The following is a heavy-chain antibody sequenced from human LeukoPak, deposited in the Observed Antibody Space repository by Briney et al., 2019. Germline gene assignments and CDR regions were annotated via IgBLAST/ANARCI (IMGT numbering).Heavy chain of an antibody. Sequence: GGSLRLSYAASGFTFSQYWMSWVRQAPGKGLEWVGRIKIKTDGGTTDYAAPVKGRFTISRDDSKNTLYLQMNSLKTEDTAVYYCTTELTVPTMHGDFDYWGQGTLVTVSS. J-gene: IGHJ4*02. V-gene: IGHV3-15*01. CDR1: GFTFSQYW. D-gene: IGHD4-17*01. CDR3: TTELTVPTMHGDFDY. CDR2: IKIKTDGGTT.